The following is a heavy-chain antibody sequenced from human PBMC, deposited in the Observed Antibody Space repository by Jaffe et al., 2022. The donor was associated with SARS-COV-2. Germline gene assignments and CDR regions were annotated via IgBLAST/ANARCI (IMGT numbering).Heavy chain of an antibody. CDR1: GGSISSGGYY. CDR3: ARTAVEVLLWFGASSHWFDP. V-gene: IGHV4-31*03. D-gene: IGHD3-10*01. J-gene: IGHJ5*02. Sequence: QVQLQESGPGLVKPSQTLSLTCTVSGGSISSGGYYWSWIRQHPGKGLEWIGYIYYSGSTYYNPSLKSRVTISVDTSKNQFSLKLSSVTAADTAVYYCARTAVEVLLWFGASSHWFDPWGQGTLVTVSS. CDR2: IYYSGST.